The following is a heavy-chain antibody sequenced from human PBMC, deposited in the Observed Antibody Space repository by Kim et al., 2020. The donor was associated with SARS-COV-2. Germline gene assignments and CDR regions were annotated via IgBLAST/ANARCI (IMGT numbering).Heavy chain of an antibody. CDR3: ARVRLVCQDY. Sequence: GGSLRLSCAASGFTFSTYWMTWVRQAPGKGLECVSDISDGGGATYYADSVRGRFTISRDNSKNTLYLQMNSLRVEDTAVYYCARVRLVCQDYGGQGTLVT. V-gene: IGHV3-23*01. CDR2: ISDGGGAT. CDR1: GFTFSTYW. J-gene: IGHJ4*02. D-gene: IGHD3-10*01.